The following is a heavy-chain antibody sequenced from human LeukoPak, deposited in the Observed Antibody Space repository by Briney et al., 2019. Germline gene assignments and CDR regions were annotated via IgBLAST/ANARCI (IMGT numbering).Heavy chain of an antibody. J-gene: IGHJ4*01. CDR1: GFTFSSYW. CDR2: IKKDGSEK. Sequence: GGPLRLSCAASGFTFSSYWMSWVRQAPGKGLEWVANIKKDGSEKYYVDSVKGRFTISRDNAKNSLYLQMNSLRAEDTAVYYCARDLYRIVVVPHYFDYWGQGTLVTVSS. CDR3: ARDLYRIVVVPHYFDY. D-gene: IGHD3-22*01. V-gene: IGHV3-7*01.